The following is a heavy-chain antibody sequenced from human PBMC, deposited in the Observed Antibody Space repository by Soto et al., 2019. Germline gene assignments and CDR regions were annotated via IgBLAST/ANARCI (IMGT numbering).Heavy chain of an antibody. CDR2: ITDVGST. CDR3: ARQRVLPAQYFFDY. D-gene: IGHD6-25*01. CDR1: GGSVSSGSYF. V-gene: IGHV4-61*03. J-gene: IGHJ4*02. Sequence: PSETLSLTCAVSGGSVSSGSYFWTWIRQSPGKGLEWIGYITDVGSTNCNPSLKSRVTISADTTKNHFSLNLRSVTAADTAVYYCARQRVLPAQYFFDYWGQGIQVTVSS.